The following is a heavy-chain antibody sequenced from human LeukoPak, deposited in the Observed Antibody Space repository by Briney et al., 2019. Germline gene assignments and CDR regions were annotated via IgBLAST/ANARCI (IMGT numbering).Heavy chain of an antibody. CDR3: ARGREVRFLEWLSTSYYFDY. Sequence: ASVKVSCKASGYTFTSYDINWVRQATGQGLAWMGWMNPNSGNTGYAQKFQGRVTMTRNTSISTAYMELSSLRSEDTAVYYCARGREVRFLEWLSTSYYFDYWGQGTLVTVSS. CDR1: GYTFTSYD. D-gene: IGHD3-3*01. J-gene: IGHJ4*02. V-gene: IGHV1-8*01. CDR2: MNPNSGNT.